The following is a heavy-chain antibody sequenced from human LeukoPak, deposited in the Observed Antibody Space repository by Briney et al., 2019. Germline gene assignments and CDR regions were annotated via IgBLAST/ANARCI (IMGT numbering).Heavy chain of an antibody. CDR2: INWNGGST. CDR1: GFTFSSYW. D-gene: IGHD3-22*01. Sequence: GGSLRLSCAASGFTFSSYWMHWVRQAPGKGLEWVSGINWNGGSTGYADSVKGRFTISRDNAKNSLYLQMNSLRAEDTAVYYCARDPYYYDSSGYASDRQPGYWGQGTLVTVSS. CDR3: ARDPYYYDSSGYASDRQPGY. J-gene: IGHJ4*02. V-gene: IGHV3-20*04.